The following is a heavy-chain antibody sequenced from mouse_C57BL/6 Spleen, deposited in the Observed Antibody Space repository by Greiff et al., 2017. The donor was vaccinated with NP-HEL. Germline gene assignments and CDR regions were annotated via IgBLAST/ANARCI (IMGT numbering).Heavy chain of an antibody. V-gene: IGHV1-69*01. CDR1: GYTFTSYW. J-gene: IGHJ4*01. Sequence: QLQQPGAELVMPGASVKLSCKASGYTFTSYWMHWVKQRPGQGLEWIGEIDPSDSYTNYNQKFKGKSTLTVDKSSSTAYMQLSSLTSEDSAVYYCARSRGTYYAMDYWGQGTSVTVSS. CDR2: IDPSDSYT. D-gene: IGHD3-3*01. CDR3: ARSRGTYYAMDY.